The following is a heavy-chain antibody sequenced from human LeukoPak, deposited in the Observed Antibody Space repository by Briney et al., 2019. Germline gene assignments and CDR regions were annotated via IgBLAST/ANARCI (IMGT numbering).Heavy chain of an antibody. D-gene: IGHD2-15*01. CDR1: GFTVSSNY. J-gene: IGHJ3*02. CDR2: IYSGGST. CDR3: AKGLGYCSGGSCYSVYSRSPPDAFDI. Sequence: PGGSLRLSCAASGFTVSSNYMSWVRQAPGKGLEWVSVIYSGGSTYYADSVKGRFTISRDNSKNTLYLQMNSLRAEDTAVYYCAKGLGYCSGGSCYSVYSRSPPDAFDIWGQGTMVTVSS. V-gene: IGHV3-53*01.